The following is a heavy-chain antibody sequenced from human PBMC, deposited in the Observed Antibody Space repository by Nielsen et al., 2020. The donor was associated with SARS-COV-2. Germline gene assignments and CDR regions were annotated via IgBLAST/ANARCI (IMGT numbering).Heavy chain of an antibody. D-gene: IGHD3-3*01. J-gene: IGHJ4*02. Sequence: GGSLRLSCAASGFTLDEYAIHWVRQAPGKGLEWVSGITWNSGGIGYADSVKGRFTISRDNAKNSLYLQMNSLRTEDTALYYCAKDSATFLETDYFDYWGQGTLVTVSS. CDR1: GFTLDEYA. CDR3: AKDSATFLETDYFDY. CDR2: ITWNSGGI. V-gene: IGHV3-9*01.